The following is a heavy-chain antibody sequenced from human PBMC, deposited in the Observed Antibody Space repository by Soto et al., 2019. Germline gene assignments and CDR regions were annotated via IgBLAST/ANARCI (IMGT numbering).Heavy chain of an antibody. Sequence: GGSLRLSCAASGFTFSSYAMHWVRQAPGKGLEWVAVISYDGSNKYYADSVKGRFTISRDNSKNTLYLQMNSLRAEDTAVYYCARDRGGTVTPAYYYYGMDVWGQGTTVTVSS. CDR3: ARDRGGTVTPAYYYYGMDV. J-gene: IGHJ6*02. V-gene: IGHV3-30*04. CDR1: GFTFSSYA. CDR2: ISYDGSNK. D-gene: IGHD4-17*01.